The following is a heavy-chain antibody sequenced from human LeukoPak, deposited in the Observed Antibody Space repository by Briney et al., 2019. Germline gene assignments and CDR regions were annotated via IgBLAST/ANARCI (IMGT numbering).Heavy chain of an antibody. CDR3: ARATYYYDSSGYYPYFDY. V-gene: IGHV4-34*01. J-gene: IGHJ4*02. D-gene: IGHD3-22*01. CDR1: GGSFSGYY. Sequence: SETLSLTCAVYGGSFSGYYWSWIRQPPGKGLEWIGEINHSGSTNYNPSLKSRVTISVDTSKNQFSLKLSSVTAADTAVYYCARATYYYDSSGYYPYFDYWGQGTLATVSS. CDR2: INHSGST.